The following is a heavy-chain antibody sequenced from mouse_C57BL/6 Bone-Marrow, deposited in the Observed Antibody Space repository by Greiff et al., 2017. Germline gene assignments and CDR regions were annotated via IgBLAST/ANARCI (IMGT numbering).Heavy chain of an antibody. CDR2: IYPGSGST. Sequence: QVQLQQPGAELVKPGASVKMSCKASGYTFTSYWITWVKQRPGQGLEWIGDIYPGSGSTNYNAKFKSKATLTVDTSSSSAYMQLSSLTSEDSAVYYCARTILRLDYWGQGTTLTVSS. D-gene: IGHD1-1*01. J-gene: IGHJ2*01. V-gene: IGHV1-55*01. CDR3: ARTILRLDY. CDR1: GYTFTSYW.